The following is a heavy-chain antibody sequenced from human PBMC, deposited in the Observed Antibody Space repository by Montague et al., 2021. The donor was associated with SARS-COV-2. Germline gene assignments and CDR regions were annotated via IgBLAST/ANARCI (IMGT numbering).Heavy chain of an antibody. CDR3: GLGRGVAVGTDYYYSYGLDV. V-gene: IGHV4-39*01. D-gene: IGHD3-10*01. CDR1: GGSIRSSTHF. J-gene: IGHJ6*02. CDR2: ISYSGST. Sequence: SETLSLTCTVSGGSIRSSTHFWVWLPQPTGQQFVWIVTISYSGSTYYTPSLKSRVFISAYKSKYQFSLNLMSVTAAAMAFYFCGLGRGVAVGTDYYYSYGLDVWGQGTTVTVSS.